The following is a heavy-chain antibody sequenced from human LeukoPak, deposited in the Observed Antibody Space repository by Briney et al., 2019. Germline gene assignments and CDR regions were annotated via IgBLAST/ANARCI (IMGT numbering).Heavy chain of an antibody. Sequence: GESLKISCKGSGYSFTSYWIGWVRQMPGKGLEWMGIIYPGDSDTRYSPSFQGLVTISADKSISTAYLQWSSLKASDTAMCYCARVAVAGTPYYGMDVWGQGTTVTVSS. D-gene: IGHD6-19*01. CDR2: IYPGDSDT. CDR1: GYSFTSYW. V-gene: IGHV5-51*01. J-gene: IGHJ6*02. CDR3: ARVAVAGTPYYGMDV.